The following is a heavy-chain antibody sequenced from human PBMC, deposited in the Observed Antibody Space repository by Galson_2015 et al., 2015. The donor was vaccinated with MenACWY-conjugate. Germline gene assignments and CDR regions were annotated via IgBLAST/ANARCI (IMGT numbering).Heavy chain of an antibody. J-gene: IGHJ4*02. CDR2: IYHSGST. CDR1: GGSISSSNW. CDR3: ARQDYYETIGGGFDY. V-gene: IGHV4-4*02. D-gene: IGHD3-22*01. Sequence: SETLSLTCAVSGGSISSSNWWSWVRQPPGKGLEWIGEIYHSGSTNYNPSLKSRVTISVDKSKNQFSLKLSSVTAADTAVYYCARQDYYETIGGGFDYWGQGTLVTVSS.